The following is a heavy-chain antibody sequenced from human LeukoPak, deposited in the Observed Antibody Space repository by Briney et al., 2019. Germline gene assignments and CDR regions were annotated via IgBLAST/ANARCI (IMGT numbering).Heavy chain of an antibody. CDR1: GGTFSSYA. J-gene: IGHJ3*02. CDR3: AREGGYDYGGPHAFDI. Sequence: ASVKVSCKASGGTFSSYAISWVRQAPGQGLEWMGGIIPIFGTANYAQKFQGRVTITADKSTSTAYMELSSLRSEDTAVYYCAREGGYDYGGPHAFDIWGQGTMVTVSS. CDR2: IIPIFGTA. V-gene: IGHV1-69*06. D-gene: IGHD4-23*01.